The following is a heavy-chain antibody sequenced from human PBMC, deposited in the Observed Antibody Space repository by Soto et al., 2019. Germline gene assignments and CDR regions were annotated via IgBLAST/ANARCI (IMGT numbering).Heavy chain of an antibody. CDR2: IKTDASEK. D-gene: IGHD3-10*01. CDR3: ARGSGYGSGNSVNHYLDC. Sequence: EEQLVASGGGLVQPGGSLRLSCAASGFTLRSHWMSWVRQAPGKGLEWLATIKTDASEKKYVDSVKGRFTVFRDNAKLSLYLPMDSLRAEDTAVYYCARGSGYGSGNSVNHYLDCWCRGTLVTVSS. J-gene: IGHJ4*01. CDR1: GFTLRSHW. V-gene: IGHV3-7*01.